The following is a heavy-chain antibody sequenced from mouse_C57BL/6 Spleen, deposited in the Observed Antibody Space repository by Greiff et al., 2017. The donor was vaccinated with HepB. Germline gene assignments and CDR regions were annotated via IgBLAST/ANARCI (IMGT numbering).Heavy chain of an antibody. CDR3: ARSGGNYYFAY. Sequence: QVQLQQSGAELARPGASVKLSCKASGYTFTSYGISWVKQRTGQGLEWIGEIYPRSGNTYYNEKFKGKATLTADKSSSTAYMALRSLTSEDSAVYFCARSGGNYYFAYWGQGTTLTVSS. D-gene: IGHD2-1*01. CDR1: GYTFTSYG. J-gene: IGHJ2*01. CDR2: IYPRSGNT. V-gene: IGHV1-81*01.